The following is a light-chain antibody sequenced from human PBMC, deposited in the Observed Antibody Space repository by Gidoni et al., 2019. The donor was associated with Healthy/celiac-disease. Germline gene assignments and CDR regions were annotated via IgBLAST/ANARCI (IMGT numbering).Light chain of an antibody. CDR3: AAWDDSLNAVV. CDR2: SNN. J-gene: IGLJ2*01. Sequence: QSVLTQPPSASGTPGQRVTLSCSGSSSHIGSNTVNWYQQLPGTAPKLLIYSNNQQPSGVPDRFSGSKSGTSASLAISGLQSEDEADDYCAAWDDSLNAVVFGGGTKLTVL. CDR1: SSHIGSNT. V-gene: IGLV1-44*01.